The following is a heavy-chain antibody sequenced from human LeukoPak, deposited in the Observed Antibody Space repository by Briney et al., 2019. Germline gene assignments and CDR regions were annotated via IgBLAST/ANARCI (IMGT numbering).Heavy chain of an antibody. V-gene: IGHV1-2*02. J-gene: IGHJ4*02. CDR3: ARVSYGNDATPFDY. Sequence: ASVKVSCKVSGGTFSNSGINWVRQAPGQGLEWVGRINPNSDYTDYAQNFQGRVTMTRDTSISTAYMEVRRLRSDDTAVYYCARVSYGNDATPFDYWGQGTLVTVSS. CDR1: GGTFSNSG. CDR2: INPNSDYT. D-gene: IGHD3-16*01.